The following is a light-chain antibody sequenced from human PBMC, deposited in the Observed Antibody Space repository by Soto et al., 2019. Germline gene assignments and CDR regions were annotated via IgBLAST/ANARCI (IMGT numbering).Light chain of an antibody. J-gene: IGKJ2*01. V-gene: IGKV3-20*01. Sequence: EIVLTQSPDTLSLSPGERATLSCRASQRVTSNFLAWYQQKPGQAPRLLIYGASSRAAGIPDRISGSGSGTDFTLTITRLEPEDFAVYYCQQYGSTPNTFGQGTKLDIK. CDR1: QRVTSNF. CDR3: QQYGSTPNT. CDR2: GAS.